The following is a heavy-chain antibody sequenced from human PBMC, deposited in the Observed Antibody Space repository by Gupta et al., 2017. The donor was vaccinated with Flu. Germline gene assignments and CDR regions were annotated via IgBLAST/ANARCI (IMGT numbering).Heavy chain of an antibody. D-gene: IGHD3-22*01. CDR2: IIPTFGTP. CDR1: GATFSRSA. J-gene: IGHJ6*02. V-gene: IGHV1-69*06. Sequence: HLVQSGAEVQKPGSSVQVSCRASGATFSRSAISWVRLAAGQGLESMGGIIPTFGTPNYARKFQGRITITADISTSTAYMELRSLRPDDTAVYYCARYNSATYAGDFYHGMDVWGQGTTVTVSS. CDR3: ARYNSATYAGDFYHGMDV.